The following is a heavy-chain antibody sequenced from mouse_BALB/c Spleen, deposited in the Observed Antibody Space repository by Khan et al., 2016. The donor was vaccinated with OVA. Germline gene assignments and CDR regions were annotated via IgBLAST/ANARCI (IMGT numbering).Heavy chain of an antibody. Sequence: QVQLQQSGAELVRPGVSVKISCKGSGYTFTDFTIHWVKQSHALSLEWLGVISTYYGDVTYNQKFKGKATMTVAKSSSTTYIELARLTSEDSAIFDRRGGAGGSRFAYWGQGTLVTVSA. V-gene: IGHV1S137*01. J-gene: IGHJ3*01. CDR3: RGGAGGSRFAY. CDR2: ISTYYGDV. CDR1: GYTFTDFT.